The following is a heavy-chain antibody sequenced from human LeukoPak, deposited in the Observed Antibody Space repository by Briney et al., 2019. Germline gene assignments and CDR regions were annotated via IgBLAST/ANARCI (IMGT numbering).Heavy chain of an antibody. D-gene: IGHD3-22*01. J-gene: IGHJ4*02. CDR1: DYTFTSYG. CDR2: ISAYNGNT. Sequence: ASVKVSCKASDYTFTSYGISWVRQAPGQGLEWMGWISAYNGNTNYAQKLQGRVTMTTDTSTSTAYMELRSLRSDDTAVYYCARGGITMIVVAYWFFDYWGQGTLVTVFS. V-gene: IGHV1-18*01. CDR3: ARGGITMIVVAYWFFDY.